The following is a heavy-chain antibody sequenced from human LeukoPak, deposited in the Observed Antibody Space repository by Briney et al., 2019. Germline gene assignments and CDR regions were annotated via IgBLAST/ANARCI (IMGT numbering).Heavy chain of an antibody. Sequence: KPSETLSLTCAVYGGSFSGYYWSWIRQPPGKGLEWIGEINHSGSTNYNPSLKSRVTISVDTSKNQFSLKLSSVTAADTAVYYCARGPGITGTTLGSGDWGQGTLVTVSS. J-gene: IGHJ4*02. V-gene: IGHV4-34*01. CDR1: GGSFSGYY. D-gene: IGHD1-7*01. CDR2: INHSGST. CDR3: ARGPGITGTTLGSGD.